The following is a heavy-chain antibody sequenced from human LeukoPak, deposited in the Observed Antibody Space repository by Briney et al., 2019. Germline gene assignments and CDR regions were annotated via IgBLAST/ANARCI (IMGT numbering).Heavy chain of an antibody. CDR2: IYYSGST. CDR3: ARQDRSNTAMVTSWYFDL. CDR1: GGSISSSSYY. J-gene: IGHJ2*01. D-gene: IGHD5-18*01. V-gene: IGHV4-39*01. Sequence: NPSETLSLTCTVSGGSISSSSYYWGWIRQPPGKGLEWIGSIYYSGSTYYNPSLKSRVTISVDTSKNQFSLKLSSVTAADTAVYYCARQDRSNTAMVTSWYFDLWGRGTLVTVSS.